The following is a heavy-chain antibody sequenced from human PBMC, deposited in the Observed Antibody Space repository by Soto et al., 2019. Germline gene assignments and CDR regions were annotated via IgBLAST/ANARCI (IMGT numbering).Heavy chain of an antibody. CDR2: ISAYNGNT. V-gene: IGHV1-18*01. D-gene: IGHD2-15*01. Sequence: ASVKVSCKASGYTFTSYGISWVRQAPGQGLEWMGWISAYNGNTNYAQKLQGRVTMTTDTSTSTAYMELRSLRSDDTAVYYCARDLGGEPPEAKDYCSGGSCYSEAQNFDYWGQGTLVTVSS. CDR3: ARDLGGEPPEAKDYCSGGSCYSEAQNFDY. J-gene: IGHJ4*02. CDR1: GYTFTSYG.